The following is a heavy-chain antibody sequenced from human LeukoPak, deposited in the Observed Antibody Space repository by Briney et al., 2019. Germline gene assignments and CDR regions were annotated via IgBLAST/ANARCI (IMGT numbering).Heavy chain of an antibody. CDR3: ARDRGYSYAAVKYGMDV. CDR2: INPSGGST. J-gene: IGHJ6*02. V-gene: IGHV1-46*01. Sequence: ASVKVSCKASGYTFTSYYMHWVRQAPGQGLEWMGIINPSGGSTSYAQKFQGRVTMTRDTSTSTVYMELSSLRSEDMAVYYCARDRGYSYAAVKYGMDVWGQGTTVTVSS. D-gene: IGHD5-18*01. CDR1: GYTFTSYY.